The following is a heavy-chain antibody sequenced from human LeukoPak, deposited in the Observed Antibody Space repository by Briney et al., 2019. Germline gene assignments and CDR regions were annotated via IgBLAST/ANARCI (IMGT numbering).Heavy chain of an antibody. J-gene: IGHJ5*02. CDR1: GESIRSTTF. CDR2: TSHAGIS. Sequence: SETLSLTCSVSGESIRSTTFWGWIRQSPGMGLEWIASTSHAGISYYNPSLSSRVTVSADSSKNQFSLRLSSVTAADTAVYYCARRGDLGWDVANWFDPWGQGTPVTVSS. CDR3: ARRGDLGWDVANWFDP. V-gene: IGHV4-39*01. D-gene: IGHD2-21*02.